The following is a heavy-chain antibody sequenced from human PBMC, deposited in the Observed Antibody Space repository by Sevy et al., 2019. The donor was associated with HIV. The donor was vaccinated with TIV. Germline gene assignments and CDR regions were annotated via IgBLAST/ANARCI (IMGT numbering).Heavy chain of an antibody. D-gene: IGHD7-27*01. J-gene: IGHJ4*02. Sequence: SETLSLTCTVSGDSFSSYFWAWIRQPAGKGLEWVGRINTSGSTNYNPYLKSRVTMSVDTSKSQFSLKVTSLTAADTAIYFWARSNWVTATNGFSKSYYFDYWGQGSLVTVSS. CDR1: GDSFSSYF. CDR2: INTSGST. CDR3: ARSNWVTATNGFSKSYYFDY. V-gene: IGHV4-4*07.